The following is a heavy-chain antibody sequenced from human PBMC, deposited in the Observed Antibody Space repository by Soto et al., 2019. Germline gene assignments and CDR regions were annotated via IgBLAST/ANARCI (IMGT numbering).Heavy chain of an antibody. CDR1: GGSVSSGSYY. D-gene: IGHD5-12*01. V-gene: IGHV4-61*01. J-gene: IGHJ6*02. CDR2: ISDTGSG. Sequence: QVQLQESGPGLVKPSETLAVTCTVSGGSVSSGSYYWSWIRQPPGKGLEWVGCISDTGSGHYNPCLKSRVTISVHTSKRQFSLRLNSVTAADTAVYYCARAHSGYDPLGMDVWGQGTTVTVSS. CDR3: ARAHSGYDPLGMDV.